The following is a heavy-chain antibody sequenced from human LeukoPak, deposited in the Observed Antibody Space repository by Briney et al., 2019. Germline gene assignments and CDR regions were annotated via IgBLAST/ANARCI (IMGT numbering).Heavy chain of an antibody. CDR3: ARGSSTSPSDY. CDR1: GGTFSSYA. CDR2: INAGNGNT. D-gene: IGHD2-2*01. V-gene: IGHV1-3*01. Sequence: ASVKVSCKASGGTFSSYAISWVRQAPGQRLEWMGWINAGNGNTEYSQKFQGRVTITRDTSASTAYMELSSLRSEDTAVYYCARGSSTSPSDYWGQGTLVTVSS. J-gene: IGHJ4*02.